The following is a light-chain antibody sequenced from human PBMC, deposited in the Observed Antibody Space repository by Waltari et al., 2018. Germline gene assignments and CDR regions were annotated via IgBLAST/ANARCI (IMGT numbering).Light chain of an antibody. CDR2: VAS. CDR3: QQYNNWRST. J-gene: IGKJ4*01. Sequence: EIVMTQSPATLSVSPGERATLSCRASQSINSNLAWYQQKPGQAPMLLIYVASTRGTGIPARFSGSGSGTEFTLTINSLQSEDVAVYSCQQYNNWRSTFGGGTKVEIK. CDR1: QSINSN. V-gene: IGKV3-15*01.